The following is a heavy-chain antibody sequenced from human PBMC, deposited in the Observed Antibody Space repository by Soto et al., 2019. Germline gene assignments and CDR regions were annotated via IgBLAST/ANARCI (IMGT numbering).Heavy chain of an antibody. CDR2: ISPGSRYP. CDR3: VRGGGGGLFDP. J-gene: IGHJ5*02. Sequence: GGSLRLSCAGSGFTFGDSYMSWIRQAPGKGLEWLSYISPGSRYPAYADSVKGQFTISRDNAKGSLYLQMMSLTAEDTAIYYCVRGGGGGLFDPWGQGTMVTVSS. V-gene: IGHV3-11*06. D-gene: IGHD2-15*01. CDR1: GFTFGDSY.